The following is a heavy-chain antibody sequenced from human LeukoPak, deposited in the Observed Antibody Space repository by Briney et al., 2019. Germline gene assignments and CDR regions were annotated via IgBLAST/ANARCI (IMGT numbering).Heavy chain of an antibody. J-gene: IGHJ3*02. D-gene: IGHD1-26*01. CDR2: IYYSGST. V-gene: IGHV4-59*08. Sequence: SETLSLTCTVSGGSISSYYWSWIRQPPGKGLEWIGYIYYSGSTNYNTSLKSRVTISVDTSKNQFSLKLSSVTAADTAVYYCARHAEIVGATTSAFDIWSQGTMVTVSS. CDR3: ARHAEIVGATTSAFDI. CDR1: GGSISSYY.